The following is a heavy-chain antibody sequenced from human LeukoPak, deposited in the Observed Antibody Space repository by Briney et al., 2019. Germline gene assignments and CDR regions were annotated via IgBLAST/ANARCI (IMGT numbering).Heavy chain of an antibody. V-gene: IGHV2-5*02. D-gene: IGHD6-19*01. CDR3: AHRPPIAVSGTVFTY. J-gene: IGHJ4*02. CDR1: GFSLSTSGVG. Sequence: SGPTLVNPTQTLTLTCTFSGFSLSTSGVGVGWIRRPPGKALEWLALIYWDDDKRYSPSLKSRLTITKDTSKNQVVLTMTNMDPVDTATYYCAHRPPIAVSGTVFTYWGQGTLVTVSS. CDR2: IYWDDDK.